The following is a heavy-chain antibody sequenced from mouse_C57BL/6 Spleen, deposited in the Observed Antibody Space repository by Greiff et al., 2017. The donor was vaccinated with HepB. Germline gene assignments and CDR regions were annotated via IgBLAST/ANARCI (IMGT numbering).Heavy chain of an antibody. CDR1: GYTFTSYW. D-gene: IGHD1-1*01. Sequence: QVQLQQPGAELVRPGSSVKLSCKASGYTFTSYWMHWVKQRPIQGLEWIGNIDPSDSETHYNQKFKDKATLTVDKSSSTAYMQLSSLTSEDSAVYYCASGLYYYGSRRENYFDYWGQGTTLTVSS. CDR3: ASGLYYYGSRRENYFDY. J-gene: IGHJ2*01. V-gene: IGHV1-52*01. CDR2: IDPSDSET.